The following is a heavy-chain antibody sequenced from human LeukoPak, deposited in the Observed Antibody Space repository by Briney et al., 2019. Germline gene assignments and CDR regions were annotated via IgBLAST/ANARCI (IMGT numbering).Heavy chain of an antibody. CDR3: ARAPLYYDFWSGRRFDP. D-gene: IGHD3-3*01. Sequence: SETLSLTCAVYGGSFSGYYWSWIRQPPGKGLEWIGEINHSGSTNYNPSLKSRVTISVDTPKNQFSLKLSSVTAADTAVYYCARAPLYYDFWSGRRFDPWGQGTLVTVSS. CDR2: INHSGST. V-gene: IGHV4-34*01. J-gene: IGHJ5*02. CDR1: GGSFSGYY.